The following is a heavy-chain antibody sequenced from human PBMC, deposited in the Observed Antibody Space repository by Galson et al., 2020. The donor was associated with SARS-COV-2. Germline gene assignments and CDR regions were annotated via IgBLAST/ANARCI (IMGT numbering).Heavy chain of an antibody. CDR3: ARDSRDTAMDYGTYFDY. J-gene: IGHJ4*02. V-gene: IGHV3-30*04. CDR2: LQKARSNK. CDR1: AYTFSSYA. Sequence: GGSLRPACEASAYTFSSYAMHWVRPAPGNGQEWVAVLQKARSNKYYADSVKGRFTISRDNSKNTLYLQMNSLRAEDTAVYYCARDSRDTAMDYGTYFDYWGQGTLVTVSS. D-gene: IGHD5-18*01.